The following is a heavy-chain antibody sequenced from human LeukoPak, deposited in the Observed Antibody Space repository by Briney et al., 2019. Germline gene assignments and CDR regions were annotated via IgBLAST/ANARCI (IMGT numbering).Heavy chain of an antibody. CDR1: GGSISSSNYY. V-gene: IGHV4-39*07. J-gene: IGHJ4*02. D-gene: IGHD5-18*01. CDR3: ARASPRYSYGDYYFDY. CDR2: INHSGST. Sequence: SETLSLTCTVSGGSISSSNYYWGWIRQPPGKGLEWIGEINHSGSTNYNPSLKSRVTISVDTSKNQFSLKLSSVTAADTAVYYCARASPRYSYGDYYFDYWGQGTLVTVSS.